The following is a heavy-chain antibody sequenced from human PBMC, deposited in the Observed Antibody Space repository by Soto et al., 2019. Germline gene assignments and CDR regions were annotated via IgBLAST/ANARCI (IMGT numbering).Heavy chain of an antibody. J-gene: IGHJ6*02. Sequence: EVQLVESGGGLVQPGRSLRLSCTASGFTFGDYAMSWFRQAPGKGLEWVGFIRSKAYGGTTEYAASVKGRFTISRDDSKSLAYLQMNSLKTEDTAVYYCTGVYSYYGMDVWGQGTTVTVSS. CDR1: GFTFGDYA. CDR2: IRSKAYGGTT. V-gene: IGHV3-49*03. CDR3: TGVYSYYGMDV. D-gene: IGHD3-16*01.